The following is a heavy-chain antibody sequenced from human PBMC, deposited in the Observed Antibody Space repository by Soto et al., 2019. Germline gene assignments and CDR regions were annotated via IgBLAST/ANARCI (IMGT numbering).Heavy chain of an antibody. D-gene: IGHD3-10*01. CDR1: GGSFSGYY. V-gene: IGHV4-34*01. Sequence: LSLTCAVYGGSFSGYYWSWIRQPPGKGLEWIGEINHSGSTNYNPSLKSRVTISVDTSKNQFSLKLSSVTAADTAVYYCARVQAGSYYYYYGMDVWGQGTTVTVSS. CDR3: ARVQAGSYYYYYGMDV. CDR2: INHSGST. J-gene: IGHJ6*02.